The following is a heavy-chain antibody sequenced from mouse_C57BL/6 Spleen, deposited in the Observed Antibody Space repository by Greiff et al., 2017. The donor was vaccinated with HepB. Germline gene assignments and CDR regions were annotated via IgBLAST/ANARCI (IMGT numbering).Heavy chain of an antibody. CDR1: GYTFTDYN. J-gene: IGHJ4*01. V-gene: IGHV1-18*01. Sequence: VQLQQSGPELVKPGASVKIPCKASGYTFTDYNMDWVKQSHGKSLEWIGYINPNNGGTIYNQKFKGKATLTVDKSSSTAYMELRSLTSEDTAVYYCEREGSYAIDYWGQGTSVTVSS. CDR2: INPNNGGT. CDR3: EREGSYAIDY.